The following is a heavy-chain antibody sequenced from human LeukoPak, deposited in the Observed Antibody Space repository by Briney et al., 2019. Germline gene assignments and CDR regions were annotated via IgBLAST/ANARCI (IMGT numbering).Heavy chain of an antibody. D-gene: IGHD2-15*01. CDR1: GFTVSNNY. CDR2: IYRDGST. CDR3: AKDVRGGCSGANCYH. V-gene: IGHV3-53*01. J-gene: IGHJ4*02. Sequence: GSLRLSCAASGFTVSNNYMSWVRQAPGKGLEWVSVIYRDGSTYYADSVKGRFTISRDNSKNTLSLQMNSLKAEDTAVYYCAKDVRGGCSGANCYHWGQGTLVTVSS.